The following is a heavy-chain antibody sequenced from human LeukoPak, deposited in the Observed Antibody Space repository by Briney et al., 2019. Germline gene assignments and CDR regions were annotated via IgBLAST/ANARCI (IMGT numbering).Heavy chain of an antibody. CDR2: ISSSSSYI. Sequence: GGSLGLSCAASGFTFSSYSMNWVRQAPGKGLEWVSSISSSSSYIYYADSVKGRFTISRDNAKNSLYLQMNSLRAEDTAVYYCARDSPVEKYYYDSSGYYYDNAFDIWGQGTMVTVSS. J-gene: IGHJ3*02. CDR3: ARDSPVEKYYYDSSGYYYDNAFDI. V-gene: IGHV3-21*01. D-gene: IGHD3-22*01. CDR1: GFTFSSYS.